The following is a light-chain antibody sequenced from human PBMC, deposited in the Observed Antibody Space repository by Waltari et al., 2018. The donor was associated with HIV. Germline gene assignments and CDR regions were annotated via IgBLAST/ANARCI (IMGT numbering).Light chain of an antibody. CDR2: YKSDSDK. CDR3: MIWHGNIWV. CDR1: SGISVANHR. J-gene: IGLJ3*02. V-gene: IGLV5-45*03. Sequence: QAVLTQPSSLSSSPGASVRLTSTLRSGISVANHRIYRYQQKPGSPPRYLLRYKSDSDKQLASGVPSRFSGSTDVPANAGSLVISGLQSEDESDYYCMIWHGNIWVFGGGTKLTVL.